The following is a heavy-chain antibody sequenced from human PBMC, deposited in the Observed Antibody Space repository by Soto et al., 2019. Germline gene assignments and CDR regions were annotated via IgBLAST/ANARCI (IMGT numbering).Heavy chain of an antibody. CDR3: ARDARGCSSTRRYRVHSYYGMDF. V-gene: IGHV3-11*06. D-gene: IGHD2-2*01. CDR1: GFTFSDYD. CDR2: IRGTSSYT. J-gene: IGHJ6*02. Sequence: QVQLVESGGGLVKPGGTLRLSCAGSGFTFSDYDMSWIRQAPGKGLEWVSYIRGTSSYTNYADSVKGRFTISRDNAKNSVYLQMNDLTAEDLAVYLCARDARGCSSTRRYRVHSYYGMDFCCQGTTATVSS.